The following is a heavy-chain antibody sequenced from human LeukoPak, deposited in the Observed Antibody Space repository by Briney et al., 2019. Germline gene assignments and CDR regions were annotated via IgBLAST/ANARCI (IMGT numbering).Heavy chain of an antibody. V-gene: IGHV4-39*07. CDR2: IYYSGST. CDR1: GGSISSSSYY. CDR3: ARSKYYYDSSGYLFDY. D-gene: IGHD3-22*01. Sequence: TSETLSLTCTVSGGSISSSSYYWGWIRQPPGKGLEWIGSIYYSGSTYYNPSLKSRVTISVDTSKNQFSLKLSSVTAADTAVYYCARSKYYYDSSGYLFDYWGQGTLVTVSS. J-gene: IGHJ4*02.